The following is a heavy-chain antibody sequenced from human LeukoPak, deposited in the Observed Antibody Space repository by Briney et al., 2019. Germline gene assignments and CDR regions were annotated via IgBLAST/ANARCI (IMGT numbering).Heavy chain of an antibody. V-gene: IGHV3-21*01. CDR3: ARDWFPTDIAVAGTGVQFDY. CDR2: ISSSSSYI. Sequence: GGSLRLSCAASGFTFSSHWMHWVRQAPGKGLEWVSSISSSSSYIYYADSVKGRFTISRDNAKNSLYLQMNSLRAEDTAVYYCARDWFPTDIAVAGTGVQFDYWGQGTLVTVSS. D-gene: IGHD6-19*01. CDR1: GFTFSSHW. J-gene: IGHJ4*02.